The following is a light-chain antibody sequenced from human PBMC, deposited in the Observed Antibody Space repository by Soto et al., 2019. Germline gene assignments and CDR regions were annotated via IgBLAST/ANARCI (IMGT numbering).Light chain of an antibody. CDR3: HQYNSYSPSWT. Sequence: DIQMTQSPSSLSASVGDRVTITCRASETISRWLAWYQQKPGKAPKLLIYAASTLESGVPSRFSGSGSGTEFTLTISSLQPDDFATYYCHQYNSYSPSWTFGQGTKVDIK. J-gene: IGKJ1*01. V-gene: IGKV1-5*01. CDR1: ETISRW. CDR2: AAS.